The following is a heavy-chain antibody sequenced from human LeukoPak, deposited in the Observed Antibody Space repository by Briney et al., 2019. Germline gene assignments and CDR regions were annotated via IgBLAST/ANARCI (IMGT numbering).Heavy chain of an antibody. V-gene: IGHV3-21*01. J-gene: IGHJ3*02. Sequence: GGSLRLSCAASGFTFSSYSMNWVRQAPGKGLEWVSSISSSSSYIYYADSVKGRFTISRDNAKNSLYLQMNSLRAEDTAVYYCARDKAHADAFDIWGQGTMVTVSS. CDR2: ISSSSSYI. CDR1: GFTFSSYS. D-gene: IGHD6-6*01. CDR3: ARDKAHADAFDI.